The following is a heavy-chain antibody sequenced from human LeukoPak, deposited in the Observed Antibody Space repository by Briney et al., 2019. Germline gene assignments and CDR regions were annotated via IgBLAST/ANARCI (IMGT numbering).Heavy chain of an antibody. J-gene: IGHJ5*02. CDR1: GGSFSGYY. Sequence: SETLSLTCAVYGGSFSGYYWSWIRQPPGKGLEWIGEINHSGSTNYNPSLKSRVAISVDTSKNQFSLKLSSVTAADTAVYYCAGGPRESYYNWFDPWGQGTLVTVSS. CDR3: AGGPRESYYNWFDP. CDR2: INHSGST. D-gene: IGHD3-10*01. V-gene: IGHV4-34*01.